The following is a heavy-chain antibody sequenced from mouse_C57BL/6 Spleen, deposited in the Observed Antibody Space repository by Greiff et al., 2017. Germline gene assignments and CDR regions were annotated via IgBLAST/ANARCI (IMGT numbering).Heavy chain of an antibody. CDR2: IDPEDGDT. CDR3: TTPYFYGSSLAMDY. D-gene: IGHD1-1*01. V-gene: IGHV14-1*01. Sequence: EVQLQQSGAELVRPGASVKLSCTASGFNIKDYYMHWVKQRPEQGLEWIGRIDPEDGDTEYAPKFQGKATMTADTSSNTAYLQLSSLTSEDTAVYYCTTPYFYGSSLAMDYWRQGSSVTVSS. J-gene: IGHJ4*01. CDR1: GFNIKDYY.